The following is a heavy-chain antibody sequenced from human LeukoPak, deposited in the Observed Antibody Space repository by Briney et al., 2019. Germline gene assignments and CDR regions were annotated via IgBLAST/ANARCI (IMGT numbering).Heavy chain of an antibody. D-gene: IGHD6-19*01. V-gene: IGHV1-18*01. J-gene: IGHJ4*02. CDR1: GYTFTSYG. CDR2: ISAYNGNT. Sequence: GASVKVSCKASGYTFTSYGISWVRQAPGQGLEWMGWISAYNGNTNYAQKFQGRVTMTTDTSTNTAYMELRSLSSDDTAVYYCARSAVADTLSAYYFEYWGQGTLVTVSS. CDR3: ARSAVADTLSAYYFEY.